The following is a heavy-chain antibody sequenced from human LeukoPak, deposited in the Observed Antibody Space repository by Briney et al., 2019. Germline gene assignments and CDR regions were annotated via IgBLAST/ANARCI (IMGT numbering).Heavy chain of an antibody. CDR3: ARSDPITIFGVGLFDY. CDR1: GGSISIYY. CDR2: IYTSGST. V-gene: IGHV4-4*07. D-gene: IGHD3-3*01. Sequence: SETLSLTCTVSGGSISIYYWSWIRQPAGKGLEWIGRIYTSGSTNYNPSLKSRVTMSVDTSKNQFSLKLSSVTAADTAVYYCARSDPITIFGVGLFDYWGQGTLVTVSS. J-gene: IGHJ4*02.